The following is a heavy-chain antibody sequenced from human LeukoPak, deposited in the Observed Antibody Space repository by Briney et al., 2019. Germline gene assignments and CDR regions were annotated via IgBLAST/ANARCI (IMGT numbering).Heavy chain of an antibody. Sequence: PGRSLRLSCAASGFTFSSYAMHWVRQAPGKGLEWVAVISYDGSNKYYADSVKGRFTISRDNSKNTLYLQMNSLRAEDTAVYYCAKGGYGGYYYDSSGYLTYYFDYWGQGTLVTVSS. CDR3: AKGGYGGYYYDSSGYLTYYFDY. CDR1: GFTFSSYA. V-gene: IGHV3-30-3*01. D-gene: IGHD3-22*01. CDR2: ISYDGSNK. J-gene: IGHJ4*02.